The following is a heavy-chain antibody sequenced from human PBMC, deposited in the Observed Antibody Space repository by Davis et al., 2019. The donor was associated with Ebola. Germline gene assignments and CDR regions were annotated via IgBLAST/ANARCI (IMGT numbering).Heavy chain of an antibody. J-gene: IGHJ5*02. D-gene: IGHD2-2*01. CDR2: TSHRGVA. Sequence: PSETLSLTCTVSGGSVSSGSYYWSWIRQPPGKGLEWIGETSHRGVAKYNPSLKSRVTISVDTSENQLSLRLSSVTAADTAVYYCASHCSSDRCYFRFDPWGQGTLVTVST. V-gene: IGHV4-39*07. CDR3: ASHCSSDRCYFRFDP. CDR1: GGSVSSGSYY.